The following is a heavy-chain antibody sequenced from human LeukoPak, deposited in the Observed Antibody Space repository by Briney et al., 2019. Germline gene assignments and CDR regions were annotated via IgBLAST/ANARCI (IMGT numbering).Heavy chain of an antibody. CDR1: ADSLSRGGHY. CDR2: IHHSGRS. V-gene: IGHV4-31*03. D-gene: IGHD3-10*01. J-gene: IGHJ4*02. Sequence: PSETLSLTCTVSADSLSRGGHYWAWIRQFPGKGLESIGFIHHSGRSRHNPSLKDRVAISVDTSRKQLALKLSSVTAADTAMYYCARGGNRFGGFYFDYWGQGIQVIVSS. CDR3: ARGGNRFGGFYFDY.